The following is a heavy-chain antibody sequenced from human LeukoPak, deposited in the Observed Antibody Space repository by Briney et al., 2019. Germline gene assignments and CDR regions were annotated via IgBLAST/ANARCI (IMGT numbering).Heavy chain of an antibody. D-gene: IGHD6-13*01. CDR1: GFTFSSYS. V-gene: IGHV3-21*01. Sequence: GSLRLSCAASGFTFSSYSMNWVRQAPGKGLEWVSSISSSSSYIYYADSVKGRFTISRDNAKNSLYLQMNSLRAEDTAVYYCARDSPYSSSWYFNWFDPWGQGTLVTVSS. J-gene: IGHJ5*02. CDR2: ISSSSSYI. CDR3: ARDSPYSSSWYFNWFDP.